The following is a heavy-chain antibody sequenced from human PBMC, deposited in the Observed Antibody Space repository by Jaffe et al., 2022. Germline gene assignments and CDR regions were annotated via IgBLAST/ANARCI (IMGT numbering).Heavy chain of an antibody. CDR1: GGSISSYY. CDR2: IYYSGST. D-gene: IGHD3-22*01. CDR3: ARAAYYDSSGYYYYFDY. J-gene: IGHJ4*02. Sequence: QVQLQESGPGLVKPSETLSLTCTVSGGSISSYYWSWIRQPPGKGLEWIGYIYYSGSTNYNPSLKSRVTISVDTSKNQFSLKLSSVTAADTAVYYCARAAYYDSSGYYYYFDYWGQGTLVTVSS. V-gene: IGHV4-59*01.